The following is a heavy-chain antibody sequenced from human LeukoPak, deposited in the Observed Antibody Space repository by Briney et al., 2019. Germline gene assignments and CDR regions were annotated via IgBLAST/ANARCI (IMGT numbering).Heavy chain of an antibody. J-gene: IGHJ3*02. CDR3: ARHNYDDYVFDI. CDR1: GGSIRSHC. V-gene: IGHV4-59*11. D-gene: IGHD4-17*01. Sequence: SETLSLTCTVSGGSIRSHCWSWVRQPPGKGLEWIGYIYFSGSTNYNPSLKSRVTISMGTSENQFSLKLSSVTAADTAVYYCARHNYDDYVFDIWGQGTKVTVSS. CDR2: IYFSGST.